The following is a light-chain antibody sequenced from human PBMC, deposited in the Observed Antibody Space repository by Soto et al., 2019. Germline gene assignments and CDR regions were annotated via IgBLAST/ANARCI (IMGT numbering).Light chain of an antibody. J-gene: IGKJ3*01. CDR2: DAS. V-gene: IGKV3-11*01. CDR1: QSVSSY. CDR3: QQRSNWPIFT. Sequence: EIVLTQSPATLSLSPGERAALSCRASQSVSSYLAWYQQKPGQAPRLLIYDASNRATGIPARFSGSGSGTDLTLTISSLEPEDFAVHYCQQRSNWPIFTFGPGTKVDIK.